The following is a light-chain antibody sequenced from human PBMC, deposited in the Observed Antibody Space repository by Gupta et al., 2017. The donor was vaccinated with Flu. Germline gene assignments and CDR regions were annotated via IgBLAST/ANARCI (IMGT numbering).Light chain of an antibody. CDR3: QQRKSWPLT. CDR1: QTVDTY. CDR2: DIS. J-gene: IGKJ4*01. Sequence: EIMLTQSPATLSLSPGERATLSCRASQTVDTYLNWYQQKPGQAPRLVIYDISIRATGIPARFSGSGSGTDFTLTISSLEPEDFAVYYCQQRKSWPLTFGGGTKVEIK. V-gene: IGKV3-11*01.